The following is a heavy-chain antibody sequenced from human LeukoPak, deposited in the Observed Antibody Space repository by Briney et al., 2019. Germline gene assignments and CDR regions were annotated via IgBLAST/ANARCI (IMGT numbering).Heavy chain of an antibody. CDR2: ISGSDGST. Sequence: GGSLRLSCAASGFTFINYAMSWFRQAPGKGPEWVSAISGSDGSTHYTDSVKGRFTISRDNAKNTLYLQMNSLRVEDTAVYYCARGRPHGNDYWGQGTLVTVSS. D-gene: IGHD4-23*01. J-gene: IGHJ4*02. CDR1: GFTFINYA. CDR3: ARGRPHGNDY. V-gene: IGHV3-23*01.